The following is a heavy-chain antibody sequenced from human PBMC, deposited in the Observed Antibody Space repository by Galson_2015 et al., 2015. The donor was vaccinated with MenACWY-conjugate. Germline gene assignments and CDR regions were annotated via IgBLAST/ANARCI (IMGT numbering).Heavy chain of an antibody. CDR1: GFIFSKYA. J-gene: IGHJ4*02. CDR3: ARDSNFMDGTYYFGTGTQIYY. CDR2: LSYDGGNE. D-gene: IGHD3-10*01. Sequence: SLRLSCAASGFIFSKYAFHWVRQAPGKGLEWLAFLSYDGGNEYYGDAAKGRFTISRDNSKNTLFLQMDSLRPEDAAVYYCARDSNFMDGTYYFGTGTQIYYWGQGTLVTVSS. V-gene: IGHV3-30*04.